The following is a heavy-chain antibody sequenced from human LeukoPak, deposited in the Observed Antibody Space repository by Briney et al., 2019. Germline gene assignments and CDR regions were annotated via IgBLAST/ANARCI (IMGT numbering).Heavy chain of an antibody. CDR3: ATGYCSSTSCPLGY. CDR1: GFTFSSYA. D-gene: IGHD2-2*01. J-gene: IGHJ4*02. Sequence: GGALRLSCAASGFTFSSYAMHWVRQAPGKGLEWVAVISYDGSNKYYADSVKGRFTISRDNSKNTLYLQMNSLRAEDTAVYYCATGYCSSTSCPLGYWGQGTLVTVSS. V-gene: IGHV3-30-3*01. CDR2: ISYDGSNK.